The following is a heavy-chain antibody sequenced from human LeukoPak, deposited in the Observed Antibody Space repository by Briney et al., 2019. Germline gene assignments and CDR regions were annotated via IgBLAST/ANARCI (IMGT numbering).Heavy chain of an antibody. CDR1: GYTFTSYD. Sequence: ASVKVSCKASGYTFTSYDINWVRQATGQGLEWMGWMNPNSGNTGYAQKFQGRVTITRNTSISTAYMELRSLRSDDTAVYYCARDEVGYYDILTNLDYWGQGTLVTVSS. CDR2: MNPNSGNT. J-gene: IGHJ4*02. V-gene: IGHV1-8*03. D-gene: IGHD3-9*01. CDR3: ARDEVGYYDILTNLDY.